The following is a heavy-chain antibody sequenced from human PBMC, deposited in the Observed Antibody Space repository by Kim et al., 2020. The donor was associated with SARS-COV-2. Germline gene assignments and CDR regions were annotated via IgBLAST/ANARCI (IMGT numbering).Heavy chain of an antibody. Sequence: GGSLRLSCAGSGFTFSTSWMTWVRQAPGKGLEWVANIKEDGSEKYYVDSVKGRFTISRDNAKKSLYLQMNSLRAEDTAVYYCARGRDDSAWGQGTLVTVS. D-gene: IGHD3-22*01. CDR3: ARGRDDSA. J-gene: IGHJ4*02. CDR1: GFTFSTSW. CDR2: IKEDGSEK. V-gene: IGHV3-7*01.